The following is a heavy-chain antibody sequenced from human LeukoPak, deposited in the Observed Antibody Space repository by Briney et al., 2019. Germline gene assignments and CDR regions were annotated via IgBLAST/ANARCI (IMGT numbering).Heavy chain of an antibody. V-gene: IGHV3-30-3*01. CDR1: GYTLTELS. Sequence: SCKVSGYTLTELSLHWVRQAPGKGLEWVAVISYDGSNKYYADSVKGRFTISRDNSKNTLYLQMNSLRAEDTAVYYCARAQIVVVTAEAFDIWGQGTMVTVSS. CDR3: ARAQIVVVTAEAFDI. J-gene: IGHJ3*02. D-gene: IGHD2-21*02. CDR2: ISYDGSNK.